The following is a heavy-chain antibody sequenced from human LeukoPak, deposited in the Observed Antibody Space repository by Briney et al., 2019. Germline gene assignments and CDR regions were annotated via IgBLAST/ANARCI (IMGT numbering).Heavy chain of an antibody. J-gene: IGHJ4*02. CDR3: ARSPYQLLLYD. D-gene: IGHD2-2*01. Sequence: SEALSLTCTVSGGSINSYYWSWIRQPPGKGLEWIGYIYYSGSTNYSPSLKSRVTISVDTSKNQFSLKLSSVTAADTAVYYCARSPYQLLLYDWGQGTLVTVSS. CDR2: IYYSGST. V-gene: IGHV4-59*01. CDR1: GGSINSYY.